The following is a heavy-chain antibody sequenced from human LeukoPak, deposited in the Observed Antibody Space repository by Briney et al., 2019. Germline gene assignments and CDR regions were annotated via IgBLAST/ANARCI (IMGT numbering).Heavy chain of an antibody. D-gene: IGHD3-22*01. CDR2: MNPNSGNT. CDR1: GYTFTSYD. CDR3: ARDGASLYYYDSSGYYYYYFDY. J-gene: IGHJ4*02. V-gene: IGHV1-8*03. Sequence: GASVKVSCKASGYTFTSYDINWVRQATGQGLEWMGWMNPNSGNTGYAQKFQGRVTITRNTSISTAYMELSSLRSEDTAVYYCARDGASLYYYDSSGYYYYYFDYWGQGTLVTVSS.